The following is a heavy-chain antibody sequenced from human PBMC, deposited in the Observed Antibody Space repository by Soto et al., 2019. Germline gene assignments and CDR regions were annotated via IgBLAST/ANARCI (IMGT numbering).Heavy chain of an antibody. CDR3: ARIKTGTDYGDYFDY. V-gene: IGHV3-53*01. J-gene: IGHJ4*02. CDR2: IYSGGST. D-gene: IGHD4-17*01. CDR1: GFTVSSNY. Sequence: VESGGGLIQPGGSLRLSCAASGFTVSSNYMSWVRQAPGKGLEWVSVIYSGGSTYYADSVKGRFTISRDNSKNTLYLQMNSLRAEDTAVYYCARIKTGTDYGDYFDYWGQGTLVTVSS.